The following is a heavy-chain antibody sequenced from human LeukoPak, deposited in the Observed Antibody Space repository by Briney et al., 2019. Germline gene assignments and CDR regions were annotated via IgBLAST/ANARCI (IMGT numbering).Heavy chain of an antibody. J-gene: IGHJ6*02. CDR3: ARDWGYCSGDSCYYYGMDV. Sequence: GGSLRLSCAVSGFTFSSYTMNWVRQAPGKGLEWVSAITSSSSYIYYADSVKGRFTISRDNAKNSLYLQTNSLRAEDTAVYYCARDWGYCSGDSCYYYGMDVWGQGTTVTVSS. D-gene: IGHD2-15*01. CDR2: ITSSSSYI. V-gene: IGHV3-21*01. CDR1: GFTFSSYT.